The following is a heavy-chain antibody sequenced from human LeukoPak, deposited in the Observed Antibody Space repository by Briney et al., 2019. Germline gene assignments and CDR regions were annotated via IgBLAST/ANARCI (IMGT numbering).Heavy chain of an antibody. CDR2: ISSSGSTI. CDR3: AAKHSSWYSGFDY. D-gene: IGHD6-13*01. V-gene: IGHV3-48*03. CDR1: GFTFSSYE. J-gene: IGHJ4*02. Sequence: GGSLRLSCAASGFTFSSYEMNWVRQAPGKGLEWVSYISSSGSTIYYADSVKGRFTTSRDNAKNSLYLQMNSLRAEDTAVYYCAAKHSSWYSGFDYWGQGTLVTVSS.